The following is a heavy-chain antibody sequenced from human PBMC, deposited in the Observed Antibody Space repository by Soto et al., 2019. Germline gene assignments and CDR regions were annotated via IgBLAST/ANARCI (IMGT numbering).Heavy chain of an antibody. J-gene: IGHJ3*02. CDR1: GFAFSSHP. Sequence: GGSLRLSCAASGFAFSSHPMSWVRQAPEKGLEWVAGISDGGDLTYNADSVRGRFTISRGNSRNTLYLQMNSLRAEDTAVYYCARRVIGSSRAFDIWGQGTMVTVSS. D-gene: IGHD3-10*01. CDR2: ISDGGDLT. V-gene: IGHV3-23*01. CDR3: ARRVIGSSRAFDI.